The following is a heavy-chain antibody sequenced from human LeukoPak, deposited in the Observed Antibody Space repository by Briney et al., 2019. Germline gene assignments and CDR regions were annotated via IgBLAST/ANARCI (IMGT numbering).Heavy chain of an antibody. D-gene: IGHD2-15*01. CDR1: GGTFSSYA. CDR2: IIPILGIA. CDR3: ARDRPFCSGGSCFSGDFDP. V-gene: IGHV1-69*04. J-gene: IGHJ5*02. Sequence: GASVKVSCKASGGTFSSYAISWVRQAPGQGLEWMGRIIPILGIANYAQKFQGRVTITADKSTSTAYMELSSLRSEDTAVYYCARDRPFCSGGSCFSGDFDPWGQGTLVTVSS.